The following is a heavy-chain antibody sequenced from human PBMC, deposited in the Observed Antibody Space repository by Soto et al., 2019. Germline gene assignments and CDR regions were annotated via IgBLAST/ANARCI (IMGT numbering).Heavy chain of an antibody. CDR1: GGSISDDTYY. Sequence: QLQLQESGPGLVKPSETLSLTCTVSGGSISDDTYYWGWIRQPPGKGLEWIGSMSYSGTSSYNPSLKSRVTMSVDTSKKQLSLRLSSVIAADTAVYYCARLHCNSPNCVPLDPWGQGTLVIVSS. D-gene: IGHD2-2*01. CDR3: ARLHCNSPNCVPLDP. V-gene: IGHV4-39*01. J-gene: IGHJ5*02. CDR2: MSYSGTS.